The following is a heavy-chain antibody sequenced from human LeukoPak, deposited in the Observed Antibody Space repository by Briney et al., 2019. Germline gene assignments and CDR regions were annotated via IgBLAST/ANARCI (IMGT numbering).Heavy chain of an antibody. CDR3: AKDAERVAVTGHLDY. CDR2: ISGSGCST. J-gene: IGHJ4*02. Sequence: PGGSLRLSCASSGFSFSTYAMNWVRQAPGKGLEWVSAISGSGCSTSYAVSVKARFTISRDNSKNTLFLQMNSLRAEDPAVYYCAKDAERVAVTGHLDYWGQGTLVTVSS. CDR1: GFSFSTYA. D-gene: IGHD6-19*01. V-gene: IGHV3-23*01.